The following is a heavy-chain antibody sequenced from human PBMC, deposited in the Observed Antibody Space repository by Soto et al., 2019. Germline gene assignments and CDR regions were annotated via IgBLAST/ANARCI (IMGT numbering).Heavy chain of an antibody. V-gene: IGHV3-9*03. CDR1: GFTFDDYA. D-gene: IGHD5-18*01. CDR3: AKVTNTAMVNDAFDI. J-gene: IGHJ3*02. CDR2: ISWNSGSI. Sequence: GGSLRLSCAASGFTFDDYAMHWVRQAPGKDLEWVSGISWNSGSIGYAESVKGRFTISRDNAKNSLYLQMNSLRAEDMALYYCAKVTNTAMVNDAFDIWGQGTMVTVSS.